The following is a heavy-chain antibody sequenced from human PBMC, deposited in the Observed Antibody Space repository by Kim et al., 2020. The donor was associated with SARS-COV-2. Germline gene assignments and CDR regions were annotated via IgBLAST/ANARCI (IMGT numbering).Heavy chain of an antibody. V-gene: IGHV4-39*01. CDR3: ARQYNYRGNSLDY. CDR1: GGSINSDNYY. D-gene: IGHD1-1*01. Sequence: SETLSLTCTVSGGSINSDNYYWGWIRQPPGKGLAWIGSINYSGNTYYNPSLESRVAISVDTAKNRFSLNLHSVTAADTAVYYCARQYNYRGNSLDYWGQGTLVTVYS. CDR2: INYSGNT. J-gene: IGHJ4*02.